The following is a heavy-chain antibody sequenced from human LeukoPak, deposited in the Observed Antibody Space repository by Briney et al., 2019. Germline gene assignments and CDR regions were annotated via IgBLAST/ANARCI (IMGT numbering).Heavy chain of an antibody. CDR2: ISTSSSYI. J-gene: IGHJ4*02. V-gene: IGHV3-21*01. D-gene: IGHD6-19*01. CDR3: ARMGQTIAVAGLDY. Sequence: GGSLRLSCAASGFTFSSYNMNWVRQAPGKVLEWVSSISTSSSYIYYADSVKGRFTISRDNAKNSLYLQMNSLRAEDTAVYYCARMGQTIAVAGLDYWGQGTLVTVSS. CDR1: GFTFSSYN.